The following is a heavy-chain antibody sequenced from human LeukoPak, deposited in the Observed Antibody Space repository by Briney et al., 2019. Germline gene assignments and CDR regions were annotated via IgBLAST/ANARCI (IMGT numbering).Heavy chain of an antibody. CDR1: GDSLSSSTCN. CDR2: ISQSGNS. CDR3: ARDQVDYDTPDHFDY. Sequence: SETLSLTCKVSGDSLSSSTCNWSWIRQPPGKGLEWIGNISQSGNSYFTPSLKSRATITVDRSKNQFSLTLTSVTAADTAVYYCARDQVDYDTPDHFDYWGKGTLVTVSS. D-gene: IGHD3-22*01. V-gene: IGHV4-39*07. J-gene: IGHJ4*02.